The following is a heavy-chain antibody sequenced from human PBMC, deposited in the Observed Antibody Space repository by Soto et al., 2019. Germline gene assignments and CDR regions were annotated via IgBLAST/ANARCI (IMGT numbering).Heavy chain of an antibody. CDR1: GYTFTNYG. V-gene: IGHV1-18*03. J-gene: IGHJ6*02. Sequence: QVQMVQSGPEVKKAGASVKVSCKTSGYTFTNYGISWVRQAPGQGLEWMGWISDYNGNTSYAQKLQGRVTMTTDTATTTAYMELKSLRSDDMATYYCARASDMDVCGQGTTVTVSS. CDR2: ISDYNGNT. CDR3: ARASDMDV.